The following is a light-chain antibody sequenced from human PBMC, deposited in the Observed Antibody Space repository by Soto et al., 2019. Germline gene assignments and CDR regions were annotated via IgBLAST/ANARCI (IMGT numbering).Light chain of an antibody. J-gene: IGKJ1*01. V-gene: IGKV2-30*01. Sequence: DVVMTQSPLSLSVTLGQPASISCRSSQGLVYSDGNTFLNWCHQRPGQSPRRLIDQVSNRESGVPERFSGSGSGTDYTLTMSRVEAEDVWIYYCVQGTHWPWMVGQGNKLEI. CDR2: QVS. CDR3: VQGTHWPWM. CDR1: QGLVYSDGNTF.